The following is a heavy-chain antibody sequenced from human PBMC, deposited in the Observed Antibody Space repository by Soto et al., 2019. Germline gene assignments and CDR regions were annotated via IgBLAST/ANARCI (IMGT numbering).Heavy chain of an antibody. J-gene: IGHJ6*03. CDR1: GDSVSSNSAG. CDR2: TYYRSKWYN. D-gene: IGHD1-1*01. V-gene: IGHV6-1*01. CDR3: ARGSWDDVSGHYYMDV. Sequence: QVQLQQSGPGLVKPSQTLSLTCDISGDSVSSNSAGWNWIRQTPSRGLKWLGRTYYRSKWYNNYAVSVKSRVSVNPDTANNQFYLQLNTVTSEDTAVYYCARGSWDDVSGHYYMDVWGKGTTVTVSS.